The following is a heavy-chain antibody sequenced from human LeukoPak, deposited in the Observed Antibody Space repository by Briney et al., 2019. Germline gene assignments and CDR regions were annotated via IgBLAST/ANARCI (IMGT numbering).Heavy chain of an antibody. Sequence: PSETLSLTCTVSGGSISSSNYYWGWIRQPPGKGLEWIGSIYFSGSTYYNPSLKSRVTISVDTSKSQFSLKLSSVTAADTAVYYCARHEAVAHNWFDPWGQGTLVTVSS. J-gene: IGHJ5*02. V-gene: IGHV4-39*01. CDR1: GGSISSSNYY. CDR3: ARHEAVAHNWFDP. CDR2: IYFSGST. D-gene: IGHD6-19*01.